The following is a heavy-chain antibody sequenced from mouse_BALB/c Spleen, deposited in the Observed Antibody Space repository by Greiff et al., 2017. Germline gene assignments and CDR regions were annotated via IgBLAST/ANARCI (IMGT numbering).Heavy chain of an antibody. CDR2: IDPSDSYT. D-gene: IGHD2-10*02. CDR3: TPLEGVDY. V-gene: IGHV1S127*01. Sequence: QVQLQQPGAELVKPGASVKMSCKASGYTFTSYWMHWVKQRPGQGLEWIGVIDPSDSYTSYNQKFKGKAKLTAVTSASTAYMELSSLTNEDSAVYYCTPLEGVDYWGQGTTLTVSS. J-gene: IGHJ2*01. CDR1: GYTFTSYW.